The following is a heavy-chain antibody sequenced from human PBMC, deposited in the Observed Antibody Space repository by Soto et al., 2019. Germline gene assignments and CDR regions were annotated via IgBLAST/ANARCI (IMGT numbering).Heavy chain of an antibody. D-gene: IGHD3-3*01. Sequence: ETLSLTCTVSGGSISSYYWSWIRQPPGKGLEWIGYIYYSGSTNYNPSLKSRVTISVDTSKNQFSLKLSSVTAADTAVYYCARDGAWNDFWSGVMDVWGKGTTVTVSS. J-gene: IGHJ6*03. CDR2: IYYSGST. CDR1: GGSISSYY. V-gene: IGHV4-59*01. CDR3: ARDGAWNDFWSGVMDV.